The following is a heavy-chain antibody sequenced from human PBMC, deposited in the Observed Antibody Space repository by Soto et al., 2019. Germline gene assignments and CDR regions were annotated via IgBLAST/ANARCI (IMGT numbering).Heavy chain of an antibody. CDR1: GGTFSSYA. V-gene: IGHV1-69*13. Sequence: SVKVSCKASGGTFSSYAISWVRQAPGQGLEWMGGIIPIFGTANYAQKFQGRVTITADESTSTAYMELSSLRSEDTAVYYCARDPYYYDSSGSDYYGMDVWGQGTRVTVSS. D-gene: IGHD3-22*01. J-gene: IGHJ6*02. CDR3: ARDPYYYDSSGSDYYGMDV. CDR2: IIPIFGTA.